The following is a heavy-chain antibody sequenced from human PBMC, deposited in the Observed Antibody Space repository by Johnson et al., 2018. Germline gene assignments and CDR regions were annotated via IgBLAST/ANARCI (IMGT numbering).Heavy chain of an antibody. V-gene: IGHV3-9*01. J-gene: IGHJ3*02. CDR3: AKDRGIGIVGATDSFDI. CDR1: GFTFDDYA. Sequence: VQLVESGGGLVQPGRSLRLSCAASGFTFDDYAMPWVRPAPGKGLEWVSGISWNSGIIVYADSVKGRFTIARDTANNSLYLQMNSLRAEDTALYYCAKDRGIGIVGATDSFDIWGQGTMVTVSS. D-gene: IGHD1-26*01. CDR2: ISWNSGII.